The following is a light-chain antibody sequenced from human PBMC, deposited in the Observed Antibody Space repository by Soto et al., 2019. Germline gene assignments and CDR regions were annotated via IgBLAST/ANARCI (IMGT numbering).Light chain of an antibody. CDR3: QQYGSSPIT. J-gene: IGKJ5*01. V-gene: IGKV3-20*01. Sequence: IVLTQSPGTMSLSPGERATLSCRASQSVSSSYLAWYQQKPGQAPRLIIYGASSRATGIPDRFSGSGSWTDVTLTISRLQPEDFAVYYCQQYGSSPITFGQGTRREIK. CDR1: QSVSSSY. CDR2: GAS.